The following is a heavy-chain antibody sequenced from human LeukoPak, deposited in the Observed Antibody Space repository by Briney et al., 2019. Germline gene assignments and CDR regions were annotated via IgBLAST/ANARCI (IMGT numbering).Heavy chain of an antibody. V-gene: IGHV4-31*03. J-gene: IGHJ4*02. CDR1: GGSISSGAYY. CDR2: IHYSGST. D-gene: IGHD3-3*01. CDR3: ARRGGYDFWNY. Sequence: TSETLSLTCTVSGGSISSGAYYWSWVRQHPGKGLEWIGYIHYSGSTYYNPSLKSRTFISIDSSKNQFSLNLSSVTGADTAVYYCARRGGYDFWNYWGQGTLVTVSS.